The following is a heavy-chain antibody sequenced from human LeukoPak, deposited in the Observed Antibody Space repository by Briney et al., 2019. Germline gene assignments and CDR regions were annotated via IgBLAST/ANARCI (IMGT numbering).Heavy chain of an antibody. CDR1: GFTFKDYV. J-gene: IGHJ3*02. CDR2: ICYDGSKT. CDR3: AKDWDFWRGYPYAFDI. V-gene: IGHV3-33*06. D-gene: IGHD3-3*01. Sequence: GGSLRLSCVTTGFTFKDYVMHWVRQAPGKGLEWVAIICYDGSKTYYGDSVKGRFTISRDNSKNTLYLQMNSLRVEDTAVYFCAKDWDFWRGYPYAFDIWGQGTMVTVPS.